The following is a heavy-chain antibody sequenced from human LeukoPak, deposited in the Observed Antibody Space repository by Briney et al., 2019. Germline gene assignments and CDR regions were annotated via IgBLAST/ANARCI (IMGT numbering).Heavy chain of an antibody. V-gene: IGHV4-34*01. Sequence: SETLSLTYAVYGGSFSGYYWSWIRQPPGKGLEWIGEINHSGSTNYNPSLKSRVTISVDTSKNQFSLKLSSVTAADTAVYYCARRGNLWARWGQGTLVTVSS. CDR1: GGSFSGYY. CDR2: INHSGST. J-gene: IGHJ4*02. CDR3: ARRGNLWAR. D-gene: IGHD2/OR15-2a*01.